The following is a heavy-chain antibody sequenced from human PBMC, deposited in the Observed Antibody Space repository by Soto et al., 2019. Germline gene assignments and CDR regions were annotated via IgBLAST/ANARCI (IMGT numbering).Heavy chain of an antibody. D-gene: IGHD3-16*01. CDR1: GGSTSSDNY. V-gene: IGHV4-30-4*01. CDR3: AREGGESSDGLYYFDA. J-gene: IGHJ4*02. Sequence: QVQLQESGPGLVKPSQTLSLTCTVSGGSTSSDNYWSWIRQPPGKGLEWIGHIYYSGNTDYNPSLKSRLAISIDTSKKQFSLNLSSVTAADTAVYFCAREGGESSDGLYYFDAWGQGSLVTVSS. CDR2: IYYSGNT.